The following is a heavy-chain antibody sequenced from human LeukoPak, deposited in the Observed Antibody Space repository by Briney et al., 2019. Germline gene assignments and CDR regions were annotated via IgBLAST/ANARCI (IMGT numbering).Heavy chain of an antibody. CDR1: GFTFSSYA. Sequence: GGSLRLSCAASGFTFSSYAMHWVRQAPGKGLEYVSAISSNGGSTYYANSVKGRFTISRDNSKNTLYLQMGSLRAEDMAVYYCARGSRPFLEWSFRDYWGQGTLVTVSS. D-gene: IGHD3-3*01. V-gene: IGHV3-64*01. CDR2: ISSNGGST. CDR3: ARGSRPFLEWSFRDY. J-gene: IGHJ4*02.